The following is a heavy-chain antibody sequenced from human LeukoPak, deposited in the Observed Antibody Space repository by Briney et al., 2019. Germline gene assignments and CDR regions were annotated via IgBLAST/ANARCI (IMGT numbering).Heavy chain of an antibody. D-gene: IGHD3-9*01. V-gene: IGHV3-30*04. Sequence: GGSLRLSCAASGFTFSSYAMHWVRRAPGKGLEWVAVISYDGSNKYYADSVKGRFTISRDNSRNTLYLQMNSLRGEDTAVYYCATARYFDRYPLSYWGQGTLVTVSS. CDR2: ISYDGSNK. CDR3: ATARYFDRYPLSY. J-gene: IGHJ4*02. CDR1: GFTFSSYA.